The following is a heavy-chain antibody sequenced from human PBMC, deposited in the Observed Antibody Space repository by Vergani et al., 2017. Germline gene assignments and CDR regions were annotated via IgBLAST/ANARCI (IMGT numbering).Heavy chain of an antibody. CDR3: ARDHSSSWSNWFDP. Sequence: QVQLVESGGGLVKPGGSLRLSCAASGFTFSDYYMSWIRQAPGKGLEWVSYISSSGSTIYYADSVKGRFTISRDNAKNALYLQMNSRRAEDTAVYYWARDHSSSWSNWFDPWGQGTLVTVSA. J-gene: IGHJ5*02. CDR2: ISSSGSTI. V-gene: IGHV3-11*01. D-gene: IGHD6-13*01. CDR1: GFTFSDYY.